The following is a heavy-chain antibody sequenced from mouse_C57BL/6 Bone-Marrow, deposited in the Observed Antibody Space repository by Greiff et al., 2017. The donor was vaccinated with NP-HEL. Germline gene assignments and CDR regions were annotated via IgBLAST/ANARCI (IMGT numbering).Heavy chain of an antibody. V-gene: IGHV1-54*01. CDR1: GYAFTNYL. J-gene: IGHJ4*01. CDR2: INPGSGGT. D-gene: IGHD2-1*01. Sequence: VKLMESGAELVRPGTSVKVSCKASGYAFTNYLIEWVKQRPGQGLEWIGVINPGSGGTNYNEKFKGKATLTADKSSSTAYMQLSSLTSEDSAVYFCARYGNSYYYAMDYWGQGTSVTVSS. CDR3: ARYGNSYYYAMDY.